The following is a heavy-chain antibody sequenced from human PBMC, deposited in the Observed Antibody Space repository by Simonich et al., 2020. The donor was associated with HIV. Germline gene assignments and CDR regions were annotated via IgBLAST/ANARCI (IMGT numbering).Heavy chain of an antibody. D-gene: IGHD6-25*01. CDR2: IRPYNAKT. V-gene: IGHV1-18*01. J-gene: IGHJ4*02. Sequence: QVQLVQSGAEVKKPGASVKVSCKASGYTFSSYGINWVRQAPGQGLEWMGWIRPYNAKTDYSQKFSGRVTMTTDTSTNTTYMDLSSLRSDDTAMYYCARGAFDGYYFDYWGQGTLVTVSS. CDR3: ARGAFDGYYFDY. CDR1: GYTFSSYG.